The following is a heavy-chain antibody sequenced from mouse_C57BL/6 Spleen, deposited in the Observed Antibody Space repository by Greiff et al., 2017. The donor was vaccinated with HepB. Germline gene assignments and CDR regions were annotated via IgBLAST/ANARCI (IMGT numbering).Heavy chain of an antibody. J-gene: IGHJ1*03. Sequence: QVQLKQSGAELVRPGTSVKVSCKASGYAFTNYLIEWVKQRPGQGLEWIGVINPGSGGTNYNEKFKGKATLTADKSSSTAYMQLSSLTSEDSAVYCCARHYYGSSYWYFDVWGTGTTVTVSS. CDR3: ARHYYGSSYWYFDV. CDR2: INPGSGGT. D-gene: IGHD1-1*01. CDR1: GYAFTNYL. V-gene: IGHV1-54*01.